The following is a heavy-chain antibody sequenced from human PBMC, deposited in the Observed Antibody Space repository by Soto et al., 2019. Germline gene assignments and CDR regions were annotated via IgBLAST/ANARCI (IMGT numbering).Heavy chain of an antibody. J-gene: IGHJ6*02. CDR2: INHSGST. Sequence: SETLSLTCAVYGGSFSGYYWSWIRQPPGKGLEWIGEINHSGSTNYNPSLKSRVTISVDTSKNQFSLKLSSVTAADTAVYYCARGRILLWFGELLALDYYYGMDVWGQGTTVTVSS. D-gene: IGHD3-10*01. CDR3: ARGRILLWFGELLALDYYYGMDV. V-gene: IGHV4-34*01. CDR1: GGSFSGYY.